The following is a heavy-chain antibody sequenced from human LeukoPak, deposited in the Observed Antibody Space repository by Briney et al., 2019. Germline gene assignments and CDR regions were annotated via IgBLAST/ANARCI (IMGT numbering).Heavy chain of an antibody. CDR1: GFTFSSYG. D-gene: IGHD2-2*01. J-gene: IGHJ6*02. CDR2: ISYDGSNK. Sequence: PGGSLRLSCAASGFTFSSYGMHWVRQAPGKGLEWVAVISYDGSNKYYADSVKGRFTISRDNSKNTLYLQMNSLRAEDTAVYYCPKDGLRYCSSTSCYGYYGMDVWGQGTTVTVSS. CDR3: PKDGLRYCSSTSCYGYYGMDV. V-gene: IGHV3-30*18.